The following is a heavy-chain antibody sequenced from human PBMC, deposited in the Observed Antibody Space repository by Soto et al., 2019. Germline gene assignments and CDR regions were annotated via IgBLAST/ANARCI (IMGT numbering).Heavy chain of an antibody. CDR2: IYPGDSDT. D-gene: IGHD3-3*01. CDR3: ARILYDFCSGYLGNYYYYGMDV. V-gene: IGHV5-51*01. CDR1: GYSFTSYW. J-gene: IGHJ6*02. Sequence: PGESLKISCNGSGYSFTSYWIGWVRQMPGKGLEWMGIIYPGDSDTRYSPSFQGQVTISADKSISTAYLQWSSLKASDTAMYYCARILYDFCSGYLGNYYYYGMDVWGQGTTVTVSS.